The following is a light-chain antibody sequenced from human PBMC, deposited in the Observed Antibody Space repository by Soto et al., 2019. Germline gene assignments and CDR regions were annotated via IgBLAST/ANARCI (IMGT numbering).Light chain of an antibody. J-gene: IGKJ4*01. CDR3: MQGTHWPLT. CDR1: QSLLYSDGKTF. CDR2: EVS. Sequence: EVVMTQSPLSLPVTLGQPASISCRSSQSLLYSDGKTFLTWFHQRPGQAPRRLIYEVSNRDSGVPDRFSGSGSGTDFTLRISRVEAEDVGVYYCMQGTHWPLTFGGGTKVEIK. V-gene: IGKV2-30*01.